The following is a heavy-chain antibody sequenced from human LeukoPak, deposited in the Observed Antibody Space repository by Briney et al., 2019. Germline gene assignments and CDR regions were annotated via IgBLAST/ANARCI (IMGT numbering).Heavy chain of an antibody. D-gene: IGHD6-13*01. V-gene: IGHV3-33*01. J-gene: IGHJ6*02. CDR2: IWYDGSNK. Sequence: GGSLRLSCAASGVRFGSHAVNWVGQAPGKGLEWLAQIWYDGSNKYYEDSAKGRFTTFRDNSKNTVYPQMNSLRGEDTAVYFCARDGQQLAPYAMDVWGQGTTVTVSS. CDR3: ARDGQQLAPYAMDV. CDR1: GVRFGSHA.